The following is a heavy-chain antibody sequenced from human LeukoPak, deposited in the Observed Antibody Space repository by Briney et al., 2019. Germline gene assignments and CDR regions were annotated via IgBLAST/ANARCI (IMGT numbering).Heavy chain of an antibody. Sequence: GGSLRLSCAAFGFSFSIYAMGWVRRAPGRGLEWVSSISENGDSTYYADSVKGRFTISRDNSKNTLYLQMNSLRAEDTAVYHCAKRPDQIGYWGQGTLVTVSS. V-gene: IGHV3-23*01. CDR1: GFSFSIYA. J-gene: IGHJ4*02. CDR2: ISENGDST. CDR3: AKRPDQIGY.